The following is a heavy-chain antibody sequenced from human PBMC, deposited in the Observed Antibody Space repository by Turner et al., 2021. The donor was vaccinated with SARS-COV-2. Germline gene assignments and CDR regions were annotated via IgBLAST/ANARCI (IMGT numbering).Heavy chain of an antibody. Sequence: EVQLVESGGGLVKPGGSLRLSCAASGFPFSRYSMNWVRQAPVKGLEWVSSISSSSSYIYYADSVKGRFTISRDNAKNSLYLQMNSLRAEDTAVYYCARGTYYYDSSVYSGTNWFDPWGQGTLVTVSS. CDR2: ISSSSSYI. CDR1: GFPFSRYS. V-gene: IGHV3-21*01. J-gene: IGHJ5*02. CDR3: ARGTYYYDSSVYSGTNWFDP. D-gene: IGHD3-22*01.